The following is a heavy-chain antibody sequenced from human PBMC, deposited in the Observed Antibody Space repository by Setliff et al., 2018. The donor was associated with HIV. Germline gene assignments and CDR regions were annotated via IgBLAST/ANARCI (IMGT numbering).Heavy chain of an antibody. CDR3: ARVFGVRQAFDN. J-gene: IGHJ4*02. D-gene: IGHD3-10*02. CDR1: GYTFTSSD. V-gene: IGHV1-8*02. CDR2: MNPNSGNT. Sequence: ASVKVSCKASGYTFTSSDINWVRQATGQGLEWMGWMNPNSGNTGYAQKFQGRITMTRDTSIRTAYMELSSLRSEDTAVYYCARVFGVRQAFDNWGQGTLVTVSS.